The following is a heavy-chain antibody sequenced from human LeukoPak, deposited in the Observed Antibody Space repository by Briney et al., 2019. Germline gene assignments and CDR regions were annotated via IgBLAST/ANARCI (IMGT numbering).Heavy chain of an antibody. Sequence: SETLSLTCTVSGGSISSGSYWGWIRQPPGKGLEWIGSIHHSGTTYYNSSLKSRVTILVDTSKNQFSVKLSSVTAADTAVYYCARGVGSSSPPSWGQGTLVTVSS. CDR3: ARGVGSSSPPS. D-gene: IGHD6-6*01. J-gene: IGHJ5*02. V-gene: IGHV4-38-2*02. CDR1: GGSISSGSY. CDR2: IHHSGTT.